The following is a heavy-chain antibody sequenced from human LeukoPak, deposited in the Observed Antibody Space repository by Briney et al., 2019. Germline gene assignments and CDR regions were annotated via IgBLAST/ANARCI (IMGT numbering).Heavy chain of an antibody. CDR2: ISSSSSYI. CDR3: ARACSGGSCYSD. CDR1: GFTFSSYS. D-gene: IGHD2-15*01. J-gene: IGHJ4*02. V-gene: IGHV3-21*01. Sequence: GGSLRLSCAASGFTFSSYSMKWVRQAPGKGLEWVSFISSSSSYIYYADSVKGRFTISRDNAKNSLYLQMNSLIAEDTAVYYCARACSGGSCYSDWGQGTLVTVSS.